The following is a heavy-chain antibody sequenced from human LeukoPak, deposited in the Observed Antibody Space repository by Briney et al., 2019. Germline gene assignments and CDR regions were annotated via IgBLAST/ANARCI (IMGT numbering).Heavy chain of an antibody. CDR3: AKAPYCTNGICYSRYYFDY. CDR2: INSDGSST. V-gene: IGHV3-74*01. D-gene: IGHD2-8*01. J-gene: IGHJ4*02. CDR1: GFTFSSYW. Sequence: PGGSLRLSCAASGFTFSSYWMHWVRQAPGKGLVWVSRINSDGSSTSYADSVKGRFTISRDTSKNTLYLQMNSLRAEDTAIYYCAKAPYCTNGICYSRYYFDYWGQGTLVTVSS.